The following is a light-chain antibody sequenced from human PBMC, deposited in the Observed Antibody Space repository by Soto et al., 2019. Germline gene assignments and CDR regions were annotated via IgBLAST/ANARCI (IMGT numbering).Light chain of an antibody. CDR3: QQYGSSPLT. V-gene: IGKV3-20*01. J-gene: IGKJ4*01. Sequence: EIVLTQSPGTLSLSPGERATISWRASQSVSSSYLAWYQQKPGQAPRLLIYGASSRATGIPDRFSGSGSGTDFTLTISRLEPEDFAVYYCQQYGSSPLTFGGGTKVDIK. CDR1: QSVSSSY. CDR2: GAS.